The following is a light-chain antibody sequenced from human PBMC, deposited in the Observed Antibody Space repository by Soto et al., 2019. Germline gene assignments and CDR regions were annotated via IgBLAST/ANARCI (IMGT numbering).Light chain of an antibody. CDR1: QGISTY. CDR3: QQSYSTTWT. Sequence: DIHMTQSPSSLSASVGDRVAITCLASQGISTYLNWFQQKPGKAPKLLIYAASSLQSGVPSRLSGSGSETDFTLTISSLQPEDFATYSCQQSYSTTWTFGQGTKVDI. CDR2: AAS. J-gene: IGKJ1*01. V-gene: IGKV1-39*01.